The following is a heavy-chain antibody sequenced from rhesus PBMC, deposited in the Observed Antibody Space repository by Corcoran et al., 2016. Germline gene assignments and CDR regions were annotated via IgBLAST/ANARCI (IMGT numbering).Heavy chain of an antibody. CDR1: GDRASSNNPT. V-gene: IGHV6-1*01. J-gene: IGHJ4*01. D-gene: IGHD6S26*01. Sequence: QVQLQESGPGLVKPSQTLSLTCAISGDRASSNNPTCTWLRQSPSRGLEWLGRTYYRSKWYNDYAQSVQNRISINPDTSKNQFSLQLNSVTPEDMAVYYCARAGISAAGLDYWGQGVLVTVSS. CDR2: TYYRSKWYN. CDR3: ARAGISAAGLDY.